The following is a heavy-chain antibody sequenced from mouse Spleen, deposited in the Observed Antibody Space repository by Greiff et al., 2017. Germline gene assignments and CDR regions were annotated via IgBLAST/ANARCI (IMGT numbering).Heavy chain of an antibody. CDR3: ARDAGPLDY. V-gene: IGHV3-6*01. CDR1: GYSITSGYY. CDR2: ISYDGSN. Sequence: VQLKESGPGLVKPSQSLSLTCSVTGYSITSGYYWNWIRQFPGNKLEWMGYISYDGSNNYNPSLKNRISITRDTSKNQFFLKLNSVTTEDTATYYCARDAGPLDYWGQGTTLTVSS. D-gene: IGHD4-1*01. J-gene: IGHJ2*01.